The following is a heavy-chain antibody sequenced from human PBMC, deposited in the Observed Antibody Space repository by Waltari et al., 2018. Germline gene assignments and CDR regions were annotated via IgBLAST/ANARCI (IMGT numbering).Heavy chain of an antibody. CDR1: GFTFSSYG. CDR3: AKDAGGTTVTTAGFDY. D-gene: IGHD4-17*01. V-gene: IGHV3-30*18. Sequence: QVQLVESGGGVVQPGRSLRLSCAASGFTFSSYGMHWVRQAPGKGLEWVAVIWYDGSNKYYADSVKGRFTISRDNSKNTLYLQMNSLRAEDTAMYYCAKDAGGTTVTTAGFDYWGQGTLVTVSS. CDR2: IWYDGSNK. J-gene: IGHJ4*02.